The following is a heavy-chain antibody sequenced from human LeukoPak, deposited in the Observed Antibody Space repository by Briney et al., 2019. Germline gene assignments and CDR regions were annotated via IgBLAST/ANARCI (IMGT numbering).Heavy chain of an antibody. D-gene: IGHD2-2*02. Sequence: EASVKVSCKASGYTFTGDYMHWVRQAPGQGLEWMGWINPNSGGTNYAQKFQGRVTMTRDTSISTAYMELSRLRSDDTAVYYCARGAPLYCSSTSCYIEYYYYGMDVWGQGTTVTVSS. CDR1: GYTFTGDY. J-gene: IGHJ6*02. CDR2: INPNSGGT. CDR3: ARGAPLYCSSTSCYIEYYYYGMDV. V-gene: IGHV1-2*02.